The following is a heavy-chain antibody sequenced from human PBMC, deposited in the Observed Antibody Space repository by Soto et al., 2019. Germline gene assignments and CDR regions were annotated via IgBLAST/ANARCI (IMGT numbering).Heavy chain of an antibody. V-gene: IGHV2-5*02. J-gene: IGHJ4*02. Sequence: SGPTLVNPTQTLTLTCTFSGFSLSPSGVGLGWIRQSPGKALEWLALIYWDDDKRYSPSLKSRLTITKDTSKNQVDLTMTNMDPVDTATYYSAPRSLAGVFDCWGKGTLVTVSS. CDR1: GFSLSPSGVG. CDR3: APRSLAGVFDC. CDR2: IYWDDDK. D-gene: IGHD6-19*01.